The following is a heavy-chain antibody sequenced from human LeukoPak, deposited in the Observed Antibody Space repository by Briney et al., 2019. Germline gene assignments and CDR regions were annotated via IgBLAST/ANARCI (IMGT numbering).Heavy chain of an antibody. CDR2: IYSSGST. V-gene: IGHV4-4*07. Sequence: SETLSLTCTVSGGSISGYYWSWMWRPAGKGLEWIGRIYSSGSTIYNPSLKSRVTISVDKSKNQLSLNLTSVTAADTAVYYCARDLLFSSGWSHYYHYMDVWGKGTTVTVSS. D-gene: IGHD6-19*01. CDR3: ARDLLFSSGWSHYYHYMDV. CDR1: GGSISGYY. J-gene: IGHJ6*03.